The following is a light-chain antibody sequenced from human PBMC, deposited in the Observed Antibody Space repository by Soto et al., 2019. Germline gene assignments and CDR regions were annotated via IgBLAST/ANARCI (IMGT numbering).Light chain of an antibody. CDR1: QTISSY. V-gene: IGKV1-39*01. Sequence: DIQMTQSPSSLSASVGDRVTITCRASQTISSYLNWYQQKPGQAPKLLIYAASSLQSGVPSRFSGSGSGTDFTLTISSLQPEDFATYYCQQSHSIPYTFGQGTKLDLK. CDR2: AAS. CDR3: QQSHSIPYT. J-gene: IGKJ2*01.